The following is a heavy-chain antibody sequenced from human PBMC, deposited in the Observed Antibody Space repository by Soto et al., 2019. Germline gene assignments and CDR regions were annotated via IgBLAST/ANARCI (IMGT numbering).Heavy chain of an antibody. CDR1: GNTFTGYY. J-gene: IGHJ4*02. CDR2: INPNNDGT. V-gene: IGHV1-2*02. D-gene: IGHD1-26*01. CDR3: ARDLGGSRDS. Sequence: GASVKVSCKASGNTFTGYYIHWVLQAPGQGLEWMGWINPNNDGTTYAEKFQGRVTMTRDTSTSTAYMEVSRLRCDDTAVYYCARDLGGSRDSWGQGTLVTVSS.